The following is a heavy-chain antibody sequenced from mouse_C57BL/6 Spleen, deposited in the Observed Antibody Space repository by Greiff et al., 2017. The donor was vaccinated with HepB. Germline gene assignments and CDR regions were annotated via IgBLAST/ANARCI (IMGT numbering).Heavy chain of an antibody. V-gene: IGHV14-1*01. CDR1: GFNIKDYY. J-gene: IGHJ1*03. Sequence: VQLQQSGAELVRPGASVKLSCTASGFNIKDYYMHWVKQRPEQGLEWIGRIDPEDGDTEYAPKFQGKATMTADTSSNTAYLQLSSLTSEDTAVYYCTTPITTVVAPVYFDVWGTGTTVTVSS. CDR3: TTPITTVVAPVYFDV. D-gene: IGHD1-1*01. CDR2: IDPEDGDT.